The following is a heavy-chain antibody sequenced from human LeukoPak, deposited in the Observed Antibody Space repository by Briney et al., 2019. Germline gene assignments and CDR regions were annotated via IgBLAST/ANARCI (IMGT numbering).Heavy chain of an antibody. CDR1: GYTFTSYG. J-gene: IGHJ5*02. V-gene: IGHV1-18*01. CDR3: ASGSHYYGSGMTP. Sequence: ASVKVSCKASGYTFTSYGISWVRQAPGQGLEWMGWISAYNGNTNYAQKLQGRVTMTTDTSTSTAHMELRSLRSDDTAVYYCASGSHYYGSGMTPWGQGTLVTVSS. CDR2: ISAYNGNT. D-gene: IGHD3-10*01.